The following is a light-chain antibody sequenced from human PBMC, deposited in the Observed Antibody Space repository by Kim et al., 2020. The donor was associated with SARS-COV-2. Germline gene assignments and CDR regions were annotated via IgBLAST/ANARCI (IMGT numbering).Light chain of an antibody. J-gene: IGLJ2*01. CDR2: QVT. CDR1: GSDVGVYNY. V-gene: IGLV2-8*01. Sequence: GQSVNISLTGSGSDVGVYNYDSWYQQPPAKAPKLLIDQVTKRPSGVPDRFSGSKSGNTASLTVSGLQTEDEADYYCSSYAAGNTMIFGGGTQLTVL. CDR3: SSYAAGNTMI.